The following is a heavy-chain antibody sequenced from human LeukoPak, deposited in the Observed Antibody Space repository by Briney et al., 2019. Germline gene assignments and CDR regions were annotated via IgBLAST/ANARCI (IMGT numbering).Heavy chain of an antibody. CDR3: ATGSVRYSASWYSQEGDY. D-gene: IGHD6-13*01. CDR1: GFTFSTYA. V-gene: IGHV3-23*01. J-gene: IGHJ4*02. Sequence: GGSLKLSCAASGFTFSTYAMSWVRQAPGKGLEWASAISVSAGSTYYADSVKGRFTISRDNSKNTLYLQMNSLRAEDTAVYYCATGSVRYSASWYSQEGDYWGQGTLVTVSS. CDR2: ISVSAGST.